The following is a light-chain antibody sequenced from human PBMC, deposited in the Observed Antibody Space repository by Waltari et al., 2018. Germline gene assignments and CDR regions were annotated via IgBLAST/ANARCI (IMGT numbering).Light chain of an antibody. Sequence: QSALTQPASVSGSPGQSITISCTGSSSDIGTFNLFSWYQQHPGKGPKLIIYEVRNRPSDISDRFSASKSDNTASLTISGLQYEDEASYFCSSYQAPMTLLFGGGTRVTVL. CDR3: SSYQAPMTLL. J-gene: IGLJ3*02. CDR1: SSDIGTFNL. CDR2: EVR. V-gene: IGLV2-14*02.